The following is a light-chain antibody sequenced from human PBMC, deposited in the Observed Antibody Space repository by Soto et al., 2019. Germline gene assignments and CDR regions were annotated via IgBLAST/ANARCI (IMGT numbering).Light chain of an antibody. V-gene: IGKV3-15*01. CDR3: QHYNNWPPGT. J-gene: IGKJ1*01. CDR1: QSVSSY. Sequence: EIVLTQSPATLSLSPGERATLSCRASQSVSSYLAWYQQKPGQAPSLLIFGASTRATGVPARFSGSGSGTEFTLNISSLRSEDFAVYYCQHYNNWPPGTFGQGTKVDIK. CDR2: GAS.